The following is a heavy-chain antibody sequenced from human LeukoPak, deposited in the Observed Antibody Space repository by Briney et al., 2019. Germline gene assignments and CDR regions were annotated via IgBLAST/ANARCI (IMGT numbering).Heavy chain of an antibody. Sequence: SQPLSLACAISGDSVSSNSAAWNWIRQSPSRGLEWLGRTYYRSKWYNDYAVSVKGRITINPDTSKNQFSLQLNSVTPEDTAVYYCARCLSPVGAFRYFDYWGQGTLVTVSS. CDR3: ARCLSPVGAFRYFDY. J-gene: IGHJ4*02. CDR2: TYYRSKWYN. CDR1: GDSVSSNSAA. D-gene: IGHD1-26*01. V-gene: IGHV6-1*01.